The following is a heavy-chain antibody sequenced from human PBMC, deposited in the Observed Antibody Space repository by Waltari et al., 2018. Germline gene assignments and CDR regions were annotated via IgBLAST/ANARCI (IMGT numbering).Heavy chain of an antibody. CDR3: ALTLDTAMGDAFDI. CDR2: MNPNSGNT. Sequence: QVQLVQSGAEVKKPGASVKVPCKASGYTFTSYDINWVRPATGQGLEWMGWMNPNSGNTGYAQKFQGRVTITRNTSISTAYMELSSLRSEDTAVYYCALTLDTAMGDAFDIWGQGTMVTVSS. V-gene: IGHV1-8*03. CDR1: GYTFTSYD. D-gene: IGHD5-18*01. J-gene: IGHJ3*02.